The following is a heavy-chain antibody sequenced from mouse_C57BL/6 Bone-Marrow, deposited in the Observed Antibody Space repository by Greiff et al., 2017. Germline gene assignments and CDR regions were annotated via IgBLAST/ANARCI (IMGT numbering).Heavy chain of an antibody. J-gene: IGHJ2*01. Sequence: EVKLMESGAELVRPGASVKLSCTASGFNIKDDYMHWVKQRPEQGLEWIGWIDPENGDTEYASNFQGKATITADTSYTTAYLQLSSLTSEDTAVYYCTGGYYDYFDYWGQGTTLTVSS. CDR3: TGGYYDYFDY. CDR1: GFNIKDDY. V-gene: IGHV14-4*01. CDR2: IDPENGDT. D-gene: IGHD2-3*01.